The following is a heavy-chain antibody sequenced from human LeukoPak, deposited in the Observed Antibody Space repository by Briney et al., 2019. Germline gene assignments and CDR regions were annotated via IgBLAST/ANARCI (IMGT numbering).Heavy chain of an antibody. D-gene: IGHD3-10*01. CDR3: ARDQRGVLLWH. CDR2: ISAYNGNT. CDR1: GGTFSSYA. Sequence: ASVKVSCKASGGTFSSYAISWVRQAPGQGLEWMGWISAYNGNTNYAQKLQGRVTMTTDTSTSTAYMELRSLRSDDTAVYYCARDQRGVLLWHWGQGTLVTVSS. J-gene: IGHJ1*01. V-gene: IGHV1-18*01.